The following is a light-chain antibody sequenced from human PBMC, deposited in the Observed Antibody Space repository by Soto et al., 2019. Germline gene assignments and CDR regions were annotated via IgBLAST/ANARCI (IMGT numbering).Light chain of an antibody. V-gene: IGKV1-5*01. Sequence: DIQMTQSPSTLSASVGDRVTITCRASQSISTWLAWYQQKPGKAPKVLIYDASRLESGVPSRFSGSGSGTEFPLTISSLQPDDFATYFCQQYNSYSPYTFGQGTKLEIK. J-gene: IGKJ2*01. CDR3: QQYNSYSPYT. CDR1: QSISTW. CDR2: DAS.